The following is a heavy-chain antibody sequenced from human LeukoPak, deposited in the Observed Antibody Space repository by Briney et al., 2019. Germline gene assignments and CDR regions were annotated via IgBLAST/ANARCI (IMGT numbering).Heavy chain of an antibody. CDR3: ARGHGPFRFLEWTYFDY. D-gene: IGHD3-3*01. Sequence: ASVKVSCKASGYTFTSYDINWVRQATGQGLEWMGWMNPNSGNTGYAQKFLGRVTITRNTSISTAYMELSSLRSEDTAVYYCARGHGPFRFLEWTYFDYWGQGTLVTVSS. V-gene: IGHV1-8*03. CDR1: GYTFTSYD. J-gene: IGHJ4*02. CDR2: MNPNSGNT.